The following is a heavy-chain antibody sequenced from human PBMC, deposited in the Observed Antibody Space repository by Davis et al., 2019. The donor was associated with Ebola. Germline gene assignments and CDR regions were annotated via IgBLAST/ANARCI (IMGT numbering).Heavy chain of an antibody. J-gene: IGHJ6*02. V-gene: IGHV3-48*02. CDR2: ISSSSSTI. CDR3: GSVLEWLSYMGYYYGMDV. D-gene: IGHD3-3*01. Sequence: PGGSLRLSCAASGFTVSSNYMSWVRQAPGKGLEWVSYISSSSSTIYYADSVKGRFTISRDNAKNSLYLQMNSLRDEDTAVYYCGSVLEWLSYMGYYYGMDVWGQGTTVTVSS. CDR1: GFTVSSNY.